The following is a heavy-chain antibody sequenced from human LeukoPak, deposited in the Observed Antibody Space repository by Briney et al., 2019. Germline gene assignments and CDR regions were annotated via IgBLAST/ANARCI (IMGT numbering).Heavy chain of an antibody. CDR3: ARDDYGVFDAFDV. D-gene: IGHD3-16*01. Sequence: SQTLSPTCTVSGGSTSSHFWTWIRQPPGKGLEWLGYVYNSGSTNYNPSLQSRVTMTLDASKNQRYMKLTSVTAADTAVYFCARDDYGVFDAFDVWGQGTVVTVSS. V-gene: IGHV4-59*08. J-gene: IGHJ3*01. CDR1: GGSTSSHF. CDR2: VYNSGST.